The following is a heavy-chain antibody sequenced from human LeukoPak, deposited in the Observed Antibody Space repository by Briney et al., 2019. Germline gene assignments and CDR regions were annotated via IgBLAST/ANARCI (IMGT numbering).Heavy chain of an antibody. CDR2: VYSGGST. CDR3: ARDQFVTGSSYPNDNYYYGMDV. CDR1: GFTVSSNY. Sequence: GGSLRLSCVASGFTVSSNYMSWVRQAPGKGLEWVSVVYSGGSTYYADSVKGRFTISRDNSKNTLYLQMNSLRAEDTAVYYCARDQFVTGSSYPNDNYYYGMDVWGQGTTVTVSS. D-gene: IGHD6-13*01. J-gene: IGHJ6*02. V-gene: IGHV3-53*01.